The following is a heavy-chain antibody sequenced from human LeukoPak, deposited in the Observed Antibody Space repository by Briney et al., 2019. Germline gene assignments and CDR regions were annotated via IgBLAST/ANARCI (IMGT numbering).Heavy chain of an antibody. D-gene: IGHD4/OR15-4a*01. CDR1: GFTVSSNS. CDR2: IYSSVT. CDR3: ARRAGAYSHPYDY. J-gene: IGHJ4*02. Sequence: GGSLRLSCTVSGFTVSSNSMSWVRQAPGKGLEWVSFIYSSVTRYSDSVKGRFTISRDNSRNTLFLQMNSLRAEDTAVYCARRAGAYSHPYDYWGQGTLDTVSS. V-gene: IGHV3-53*01.